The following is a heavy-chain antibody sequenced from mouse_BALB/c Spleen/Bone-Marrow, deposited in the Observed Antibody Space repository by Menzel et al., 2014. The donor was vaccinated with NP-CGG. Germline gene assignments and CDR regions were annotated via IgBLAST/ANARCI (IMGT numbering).Heavy chain of an antibody. CDR1: GYTFTSYW. J-gene: IGHJ2*01. V-gene: IGHV1-69*02. CDR2: IYPSDSYT. Sequence: VQLQQSGAELVRPGALVKLSCKASGYTFTSYWINWVKQRPGQGLEWIGNIYPSDSYTNYNQKFKDKATLTVDKSSSTAYMQLSSPTSEDSAVYYCTRSYGSSYEYYFDYWGQGTTLTVSS. CDR3: TRSYGSSYEYYFDY. D-gene: IGHD1-1*01.